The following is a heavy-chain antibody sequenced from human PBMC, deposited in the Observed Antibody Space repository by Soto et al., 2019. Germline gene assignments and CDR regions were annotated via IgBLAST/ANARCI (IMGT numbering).Heavy chain of an antibody. CDR2: ISPSGST. V-gene: IGHV4-30-2*01. J-gene: IGHJ5*02. CDR1: GGSISSGGYS. CDR3: ARVPGP. Sequence: QLQLQESGSGLVKPSQTLSLTCAVSGGSISSGGYSWSWTRQPPGKGLEWIGYISPSGSTYYNPSLNSRVTISVDRSKTQFSLKLSSVNAADTAVYYCARVPGPWGQGTLVTVSS.